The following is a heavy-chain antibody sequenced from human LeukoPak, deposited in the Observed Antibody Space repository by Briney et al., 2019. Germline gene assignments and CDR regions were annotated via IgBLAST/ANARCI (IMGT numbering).Heavy chain of an antibody. CDR2: IYYIGGT. CDR3: ARDRTRIYDFEY. CDR1: GGSISSSTYY. J-gene: IGHJ4*02. V-gene: IGHV4-39*06. D-gene: IGHD2-15*01. Sequence: SETLSLTCTVSGGSISSSTYYWGWIRQPPGKGLEWIGGIYYIGGTYYNPSLKSRVTISVDTSKNQFPLKLSSVTAADTAVYSCARDRTRIYDFEYWGQGTLLTAAS.